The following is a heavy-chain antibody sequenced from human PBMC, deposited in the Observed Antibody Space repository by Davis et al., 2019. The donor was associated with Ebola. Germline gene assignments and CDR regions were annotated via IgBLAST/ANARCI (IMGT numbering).Heavy chain of an antibody. D-gene: IGHD3-9*01. CDR3: ARGPRYFDWLLPIYYYYMDV. J-gene: IGHJ6*03. CDR1: GGSISSYY. CDR2: INHSGST. V-gene: IGHV4-34*01. Sequence: SETLSLTCTVSGGSISSYYWSWIRQPPGKGLEWIGEINHSGSTNYNPSLKSRVTISVDTSKNQFSLKLSSVTAADTAVYYCARGPRYFDWLLPIYYYYMDVWGKGTTVTVSS.